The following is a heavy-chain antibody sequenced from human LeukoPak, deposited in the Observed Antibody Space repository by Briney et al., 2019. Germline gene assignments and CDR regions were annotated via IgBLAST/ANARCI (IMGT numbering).Heavy chain of an antibody. J-gene: IGHJ4*02. CDR2: ISGSGGST. Sequence: GGSLRLSCAASGFTFSSYAMSWVRQAPGKGLEWVSAISGSGGSTYYADSVKGRFTTSRDNSKNTLYLQMNSLRAEDTAVYYCAKDPLVVVAATDYWGQGTLVTVSS. D-gene: IGHD2-15*01. CDR3: AKDPLVVVAATDY. CDR1: GFTFSSYA. V-gene: IGHV3-23*01.